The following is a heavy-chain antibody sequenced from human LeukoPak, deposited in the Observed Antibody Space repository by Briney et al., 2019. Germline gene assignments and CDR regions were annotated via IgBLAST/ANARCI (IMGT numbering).Heavy chain of an antibody. J-gene: IGHJ4*02. Sequence: SVKVSCKASGGTFSSYAISWVRQAPGQGLEWMGGIIPIFGTANYAQKFQGRVTITADESTSTAYMELSSLRSEDTAVYYCASAVVAYYYDSSGYSFDYWGQGTLVTVSS. CDR1: GGTFSSYA. V-gene: IGHV1-69*13. CDR2: IIPIFGTA. D-gene: IGHD3-22*01. CDR3: ASAVVAYYYDSSGYSFDY.